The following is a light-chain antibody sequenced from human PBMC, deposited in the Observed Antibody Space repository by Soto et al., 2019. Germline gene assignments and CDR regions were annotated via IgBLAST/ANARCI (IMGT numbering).Light chain of an antibody. J-gene: IGLJ2*01. CDR1: SSKIGAGYD. CDR2: GNS. CDR3: QSYDSSLSVL. Sequence: QSVLTQPPSVSGAAGQRVTNSCTGSSSKIGAGYDVHWYQQLPGTAPKLLINGNSNRPSGVPDRFSGSKSGTSASLAITGLQAEDEADYYCQSYDSSLSVLFGGGTKLTVL. V-gene: IGLV1-40*01.